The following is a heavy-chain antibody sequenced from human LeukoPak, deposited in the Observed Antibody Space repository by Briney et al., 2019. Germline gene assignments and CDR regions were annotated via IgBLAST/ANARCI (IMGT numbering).Heavy chain of an antibody. CDR1: GGSISSYY. CDR2: IYTSGST. V-gene: IGHV4-4*07. Sequence: SETLSLTCTVSGGSISSYYWSWIRQPAGKGLEWIGRIYTSGSTNYNPSLKSRVTMSVDTSKNQFSLKLSSVNAADTAVYYCATSSGGTMVREVIGWYFDYWGQGTLVTVSS. CDR3: ATSSGGTMVREVIGWYFDY. J-gene: IGHJ4*02. D-gene: IGHD3-10*01.